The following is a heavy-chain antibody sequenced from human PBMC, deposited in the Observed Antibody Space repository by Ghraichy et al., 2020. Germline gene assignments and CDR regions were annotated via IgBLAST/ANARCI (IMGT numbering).Heavy chain of an antibody. J-gene: IGHJ4*02. CDR3: ALAVAGDSPFDY. CDR2: ISGSGGST. V-gene: IGHV3-23*01. D-gene: IGHD6-19*01. CDR1: GFTFSSYA. Sequence: GESLNISCAASGFTFSSYAMSWVRQAPGKGLEWVSAISGSGGSTYYADSVKGRFTISRDNSKNTLYLQMNSLRAEDTAVYYCALAVAGDSPFDYWGQGTLVTVSS.